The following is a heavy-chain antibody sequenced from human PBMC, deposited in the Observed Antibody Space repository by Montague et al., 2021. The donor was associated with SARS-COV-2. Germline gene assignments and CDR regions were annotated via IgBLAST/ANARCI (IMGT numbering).Heavy chain of an antibody. Sequence: SETLSLTCSVSGGSISSDYWSWIRQSPGKGLEWIGYIYYRGTTNYNPSLKSRVTFSVDTSKNQFSLKLSSVTAADTAVYYCARGSGDYWGQGTLVTVSS. D-gene: IGHD7-27*01. CDR3: ARGSGDY. V-gene: IGHV4-59*01. CDR2: IYYRGTT. J-gene: IGHJ4*02. CDR1: GGSISSDY.